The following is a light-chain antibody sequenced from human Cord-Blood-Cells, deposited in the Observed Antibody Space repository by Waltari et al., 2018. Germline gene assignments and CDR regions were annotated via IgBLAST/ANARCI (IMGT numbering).Light chain of an antibody. CDR1: SSDVGGYNY. CDR3: SSYTSSSTLYV. J-gene: IGLJ1*01. V-gene: IGLV2-14*01. CDR2: EVS. Sequence: QSALTQPASASGSPGQSITISCTGTSSDVGGYNYVTWYQQHPGKAPKLMIYEVSNRPSWVSNRFAGSKSGNTASLTISGLQAEDEADYYCSSYTSSSTLYVFGTGTKVTVL.